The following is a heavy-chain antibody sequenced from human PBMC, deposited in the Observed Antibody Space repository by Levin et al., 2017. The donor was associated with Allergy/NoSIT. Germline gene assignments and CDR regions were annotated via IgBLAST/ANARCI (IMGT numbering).Heavy chain of an antibody. CDR1: GFSLTTPTLG. CDR2: IYWDDDE. D-gene: IGHD3-10*01. CDR3: ARIYYSGPGSADRLQNSPIFDY. Sequence: SGPTLVKPRQTLTLTCTFSGFSLTTPTLGVGWIRQPRGKALECLALIYWDDDERYRPSLKSRLTITKDTSQNQVVLTVTNLEPLDTATYFCARIYYSGPGSADRLQNSPIFDYWGQGLLVTVSS. V-gene: IGHV2-5*02. J-gene: IGHJ4*02.